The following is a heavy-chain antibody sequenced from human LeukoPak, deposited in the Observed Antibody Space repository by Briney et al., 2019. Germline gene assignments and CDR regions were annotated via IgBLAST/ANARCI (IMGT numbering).Heavy chain of an antibody. J-gene: IGHJ5*02. V-gene: IGHV1-69*05. CDR3: ALIPKYCSSTSCYLNGWFDP. D-gene: IGHD2-2*01. CDR1: GYTFTSYG. CDR2: IIPIFGTA. Sequence: GASVKVSCKASGYTFTSYGISWVRQAPGQGLEWMGGIIPIFGTANYAQKFQGRVTITTDESTSTAYMELSSLRSEDTAVYYCALIPKYCSSTSCYLNGWFDPWGQGTLVTVSS.